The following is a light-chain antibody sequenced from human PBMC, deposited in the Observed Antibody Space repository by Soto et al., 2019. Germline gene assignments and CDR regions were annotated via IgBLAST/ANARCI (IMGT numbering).Light chain of an antibody. CDR3: QQTSSTPPT. J-gene: IGKJ2*01. Sequence: DIQLTQSPSSLSASVGDRVTITCRASQTITTLLHWYQQTPGKAPELLIYAASRLQSGVPSRFSGSGSGTDFTLTISSLQPEDFGTYYCQQTSSTPPTFGQGTRLQIK. CDR2: AAS. V-gene: IGKV1-39*01. CDR1: QTITTL.